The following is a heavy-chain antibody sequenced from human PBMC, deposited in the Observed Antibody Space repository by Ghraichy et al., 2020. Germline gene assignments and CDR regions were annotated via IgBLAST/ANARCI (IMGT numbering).Heavy chain of an antibody. CDR3: AREKVRGVIITREYYYYGMDV. CDR1: GFTVSSNY. CDR2: IYSGGST. J-gene: IGHJ6*02. V-gene: IGHV3-66*01. Sequence: GGSLRLSCAASGFTVSSNYMSWVRQAPGKGLEWVSVIYSGGSTYYADSVKGRFTISRDNSKNTLYLQMNSLRAEDTAVYYCAREKVRGVIITREYYYYGMDVWGQGTTVTVSS. D-gene: IGHD3-10*01.